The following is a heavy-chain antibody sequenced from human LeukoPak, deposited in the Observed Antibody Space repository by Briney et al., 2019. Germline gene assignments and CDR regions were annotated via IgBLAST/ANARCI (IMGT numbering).Heavy chain of an antibody. D-gene: IGHD2-15*01. CDR3: ARSTADSTDNYYYGMDV. Sequence: ASVKVSCKASGYTFTSYAMHWVSQAPGQRLEWMGWINAGNGNTKYSQKFQGRVTITRDTSASTAYMELSSLRSEDTAVYYCARSTADSTDNYYYGMDVWGQGTTVTVSS. CDR2: INAGNGNT. J-gene: IGHJ6*02. CDR1: GYTFTSYA. V-gene: IGHV1-3*01.